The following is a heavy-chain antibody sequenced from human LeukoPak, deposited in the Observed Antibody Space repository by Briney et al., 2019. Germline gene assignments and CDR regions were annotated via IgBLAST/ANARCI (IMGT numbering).Heavy chain of an antibody. CDR3: ARAGPPEYNNWFDP. V-gene: IGHV4-39*07. D-gene: IGHD6-6*01. CDR2: IYYSGST. J-gene: IGHJ5*02. Sequence: SETLSLTCTVSGGSISSSSYYWGWIRQPPGKGLEWIGSIYYSGSTYYNPSLKSRVTISVDTSRNQFSLKLSSVTAADTAVYYCARAGPPEYNNWFDPWGQGTLVTVSS. CDR1: GGSISSSSYY.